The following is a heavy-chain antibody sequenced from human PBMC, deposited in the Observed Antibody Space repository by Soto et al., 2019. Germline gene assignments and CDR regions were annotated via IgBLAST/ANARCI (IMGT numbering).Heavy chain of an antibody. CDR3: AXXXXXXYNXFDI. CDR2: ISAYNGNT. CDR1: GYTFTSYG. V-gene: IGHV1-18*01. Sequence: VKVSCKASGYTFTSYGISWVRQAPGQGLEGMGWISAYNGNTNYAQKLQGRVTMTTGTSTSTANKELRRQRTEDTAGDNWAXXXXXXYNXFDIXGXXTXXTV. J-gene: IGHJ3*02.